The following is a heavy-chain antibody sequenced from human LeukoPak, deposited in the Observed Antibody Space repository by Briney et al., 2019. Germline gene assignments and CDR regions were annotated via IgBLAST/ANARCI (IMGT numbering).Heavy chain of an antibody. CDR2: INHSGGT. D-gene: IGHD3-22*01. V-gene: IGHV4-34*01. CDR1: GGSFSGYY. Sequence: SETLSLTCAVYGGSFSGYYWSWIRQPPGKGLEWIGEINHSGGTNYNPSLKSRVTISVDTSKNQFSLKLSSVTAADTAVYYCARGRYYDSRFDYWGQGTLVTVSS. CDR3: ARGRYYDSRFDY. J-gene: IGHJ4*02.